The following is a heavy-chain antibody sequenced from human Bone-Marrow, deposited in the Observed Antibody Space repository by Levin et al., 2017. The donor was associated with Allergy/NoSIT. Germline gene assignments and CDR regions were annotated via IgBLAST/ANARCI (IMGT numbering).Heavy chain of an antibody. V-gene: IGHV2-5*02. CDR3: AHRRSNWGFTAFGF. J-gene: IGHJ3*01. D-gene: IGHD7-27*01. Sequence: SGPTLVKPTQTLTLTCTVSGFSVSTGGVGVAWIRQPPGKALEWLALLYWDDDARFNASLRPRLTVTKDTSKNQVVLTMTGVGPGDTATYFCAHRRSNWGFTAFGFWGHGTMVSVSS. CDR1: GFSVSTGGVG. CDR2: LYWDDDA.